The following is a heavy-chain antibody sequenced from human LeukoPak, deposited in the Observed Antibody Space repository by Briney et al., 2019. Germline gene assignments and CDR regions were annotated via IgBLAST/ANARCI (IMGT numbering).Heavy chain of an antibody. CDR2: INPTSGGT. J-gene: IGHJ5*02. CDR3: ARSRSFSGYGAFGP. D-gene: IGHD5-12*01. CDR1: GYTFTSHY. Sequence: ASVKVSCKASGYTFTSHYLHWVRQAPGQGLEWMGWINPTSGGTNYLQKFQGRVVMTRDTSIGTVYMELSSLTSGDTTVYFCARSRSFSGYGAFGPWGQGTLVTVSS. V-gene: IGHV1-2*02.